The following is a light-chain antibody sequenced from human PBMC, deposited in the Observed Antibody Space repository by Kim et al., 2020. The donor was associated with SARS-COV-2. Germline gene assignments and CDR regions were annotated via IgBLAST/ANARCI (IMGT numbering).Light chain of an antibody. CDR3: QQYYSYPPT. Sequence: AILITQPPSSLSASTGDRVTITCRASQGISSYLAWYQQKPGKAPKLLIYAASTLQSGVPSRFSGSGSGTDLTLTISCLQSEDFATYYCQQYYSYPPTFGQGTKVDIK. V-gene: IGKV1-8*01. CDR2: AAS. J-gene: IGKJ1*01. CDR1: QGISSY.